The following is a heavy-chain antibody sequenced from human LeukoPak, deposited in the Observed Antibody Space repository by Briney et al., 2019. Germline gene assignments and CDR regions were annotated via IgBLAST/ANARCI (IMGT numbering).Heavy chain of an antibody. J-gene: IGHJ4*02. Sequence: GGSLRLSCAASGFTLSSYEMHWVRQAPGKGLVWVSRINSDGSRTGYADSVKGRFTISRDNAKNTLYLQMNSLRAEDTAIYYCTKGSRSSWFPRPEYWGQGTLVTVSS. D-gene: IGHD6-6*01. CDR2: INSDGSRT. V-gene: IGHV3-74*01. CDR3: TKGSRSSWFPRPEY. CDR1: GFTLSSYE.